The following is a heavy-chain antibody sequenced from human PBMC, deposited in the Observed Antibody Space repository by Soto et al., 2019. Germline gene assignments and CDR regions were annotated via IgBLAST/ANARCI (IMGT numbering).Heavy chain of an antibody. V-gene: IGHV4-59*12. CDR3: AGNTGSCFTGLDY. D-gene: IGHD1-26*01. CDR2: MYHSGST. Sequence: SETLSLTCTVSGGSISSYYWSWIRQPPGKGLEWIGYMYHSGSTYYNPSLKSRVTISIDRSKNQFSLKLSSVTAADTAVYYCAGNTGSCFTGLDYWGQGNLVTAS. J-gene: IGHJ4*02. CDR1: GGSISSYY.